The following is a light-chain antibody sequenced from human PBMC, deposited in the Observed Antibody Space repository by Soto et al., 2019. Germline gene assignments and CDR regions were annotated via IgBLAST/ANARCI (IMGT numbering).Light chain of an antibody. J-gene: IGLJ3*02. Sequence: QSALTQPASVSGSPGQSITISCTGTSRDVGGYNYVSWYQQHPGKAPKLMIYEVSNRPSGVSDRFSGSRSGNTASLTISGLQAEDGSDYYCISYTSSSTWVFGGGTKVTVL. CDR1: SRDVGGYNY. V-gene: IGLV2-14*01. CDR2: EVS. CDR3: ISYTSSSTWV.